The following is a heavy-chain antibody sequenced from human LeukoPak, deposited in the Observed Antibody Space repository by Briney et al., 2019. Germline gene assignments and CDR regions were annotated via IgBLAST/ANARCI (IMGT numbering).Heavy chain of an antibody. J-gene: IGHJ4*02. CDR2: ISGSGGST. CDR3: AKDPALIVATTFNY. Sequence: PGGSLRLSCAASGVTLSTYAMSWARQAPGKGLEWVSAISGSGGSTYYADSVKGRSTISRDNSKNTLYLQMNSLRAEDTAVYYCAKDPALIVATTFNYWGQGTLVTVSS. V-gene: IGHV3-23*01. CDR1: GVTLSTYA. D-gene: IGHD5-12*01.